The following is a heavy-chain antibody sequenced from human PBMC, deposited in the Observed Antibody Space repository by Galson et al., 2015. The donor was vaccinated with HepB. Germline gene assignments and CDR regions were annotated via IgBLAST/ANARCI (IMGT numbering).Heavy chain of an antibody. Sequence: SLRLSCAASGFTFSSYAMSWVRQAPGKGLEWVSAISGSGGSTYYADSVKGRFTISRDNSKNTLYLQMNSLRAEDTAVYYCAKTVVALRDAFDIWGQGTMVTVSS. CDR3: AKTVVALRDAFDI. J-gene: IGHJ3*02. CDR2: ISGSGGST. D-gene: IGHD2-15*01. CDR1: GFTFSSYA. V-gene: IGHV3-23*01.